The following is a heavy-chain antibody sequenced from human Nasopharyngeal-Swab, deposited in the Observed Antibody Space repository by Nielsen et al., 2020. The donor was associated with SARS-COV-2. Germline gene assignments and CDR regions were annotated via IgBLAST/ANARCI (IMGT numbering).Heavy chain of an antibody. CDR2: LYYSGIT. Sequence: RQAPGKGPEWIGYLYYSGITNYNPSLMSRVTISIDKSKNQFSLNLSSVNAADTAVYFCAREAYYYGSGTYDSWGQGTLVTVSS. V-gene: IGHV4-59*01. D-gene: IGHD3-10*01. CDR3: AREAYYYGSGTYDS. J-gene: IGHJ4*02.